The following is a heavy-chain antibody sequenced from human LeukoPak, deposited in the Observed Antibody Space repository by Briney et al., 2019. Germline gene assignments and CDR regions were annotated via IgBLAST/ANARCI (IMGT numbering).Heavy chain of an antibody. CDR2: ISSGGATT. Sequence: GGSLRLSCAASGFTFSSFEMNWVRQAPGKGLEWLSYISSGGATTYYADSVKGRFAISRDNAKNSLYLQMNSLRAEDTAVYFCARDAIVDGRFDPWGQGTLVTVSS. CDR1: GFTFSSFE. J-gene: IGHJ5*02. CDR3: ARDAIVDGRFDP. D-gene: IGHD2-21*01. V-gene: IGHV3-48*03.